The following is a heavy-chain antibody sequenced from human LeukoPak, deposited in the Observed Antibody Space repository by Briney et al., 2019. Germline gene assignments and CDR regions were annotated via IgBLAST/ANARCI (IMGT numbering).Heavy chain of an antibody. V-gene: IGHV4-38-2*02. CDR2: MYHSGST. Sequence: SGTLSLTCAVTGYSISSGYYWGWIRQPPGKVLEWIGSMYHSGSTYSNPSLKSRVTISVDTSKNQFSLKLSSVTAADTAVYYCAREIRSGRPQYFDYWGQGTLVTVSS. CDR1: GYSISSGYY. D-gene: IGHD3-10*01. CDR3: AREIRSGRPQYFDY. J-gene: IGHJ4*02.